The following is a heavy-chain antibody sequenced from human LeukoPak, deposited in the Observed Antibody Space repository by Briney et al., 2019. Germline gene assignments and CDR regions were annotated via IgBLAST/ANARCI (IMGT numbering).Heavy chain of an antibody. V-gene: IGHV4-59*08. CDR1: GGSISSYY. CDR3: ARGNNYDFWGLNWFDP. D-gene: IGHD3-3*01. J-gene: IGHJ5*02. CDR2: IYYSGST. Sequence: MPSETLSLTCTVSGGSISSYYWSWIRQPPGKGLEWIGYIYYSGSTNYNPSLKSRVTISVDTSKNQFSLKLSSVTAADTAVYYCARGNNYDFWGLNWFDPWGQGTLVTVSS.